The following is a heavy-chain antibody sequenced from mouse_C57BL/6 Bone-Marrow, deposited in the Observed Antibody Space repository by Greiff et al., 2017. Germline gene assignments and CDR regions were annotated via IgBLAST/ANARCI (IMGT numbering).Heavy chain of an antibody. CDR1: GFTFSSYA. J-gene: IGHJ1*03. CDR2: ISSGGDYI. Sequence: EVKLMESGEGLVKPGGSLKLSCAASGFTFSSYAMSWVRQTPEKRLEWVAYISSGGDYIYYADTVKGRFTISRDNARNTLYLQMSSLKSEDTAMYYCTRPKDWYFDVWGTGTTVTVSS. CDR3: TRPKDWYFDV. V-gene: IGHV5-9-1*02.